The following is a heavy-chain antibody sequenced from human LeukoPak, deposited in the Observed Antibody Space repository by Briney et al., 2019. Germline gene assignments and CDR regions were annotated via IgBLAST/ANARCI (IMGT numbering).Heavy chain of an antibody. D-gene: IGHD1-26*01. CDR3: VKDYQVGNSPAFGDY. Sequence: PGGSLRLSCAASGFTFSSSAMSWVRQAPGKGLEWVSAISNNGGYTYYADSVQGRFTISRDNSRNTMYLQMNSLRVEDTAVYYCVKDYQVGNSPAFGDYWGQGTLVTISS. V-gene: IGHV3-23*01. CDR1: GFTFSSSA. J-gene: IGHJ4*02. CDR2: ISNNGGYT.